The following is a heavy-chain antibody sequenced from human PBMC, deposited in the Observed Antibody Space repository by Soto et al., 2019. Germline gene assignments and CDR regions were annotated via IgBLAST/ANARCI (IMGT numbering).Heavy chain of an antibody. CDR2: IYHSGST. J-gene: IGHJ3*02. D-gene: IGHD1-26*01. CDR3: ATREGLPDPFDI. Sequence: PXGTLSLTCAVSGVSISSSQWWSCVRQSPGKGLEWIGEIYHSGSTNYNPSLYSRVTVSLDKSKNQFSLKLTSVTAADTAVYYCATREGLPDPFDIWGQGTTVTVSS. CDR1: GVSISSSQW. V-gene: IGHV4-4*02.